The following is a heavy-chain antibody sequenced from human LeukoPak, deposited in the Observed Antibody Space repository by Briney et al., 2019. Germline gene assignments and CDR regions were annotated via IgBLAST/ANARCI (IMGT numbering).Heavy chain of an antibody. J-gene: IGHJ4*02. CDR2: IYTSGST. D-gene: IGHD3-22*01. V-gene: IGHV4-61*02. CDR1: GGSISSGSYF. Sequence: SETLSLTCTVAGGSISSGSYFWSWIRQPAGKGLEWIGRIYTSGSTNYNPSLKSRVTISVDTSKNQFSLKLSSVTAADTAVYYCAREGDSSGYYPFDYWGQGTLVTVSS. CDR3: AREGDSSGYYPFDY.